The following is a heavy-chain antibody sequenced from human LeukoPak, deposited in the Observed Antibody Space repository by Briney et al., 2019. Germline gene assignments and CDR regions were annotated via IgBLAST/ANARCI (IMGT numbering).Heavy chain of an antibody. Sequence: PGGSLRLSCAASGFTFSSYGMHWVRQAPGKGLEWVAFIRYDGGNKYYADSVKGRFTISRDNSKNTLYLQMNSLRAEDTAVYYCARTHYGSGSNNGDYYYGMDVWGQGTTVTVSS. J-gene: IGHJ6*02. CDR3: ARTHYGSGSNNGDYYYGMDV. CDR1: GFTFSSYG. CDR2: IRYDGGNK. V-gene: IGHV3-30*02. D-gene: IGHD3-10*01.